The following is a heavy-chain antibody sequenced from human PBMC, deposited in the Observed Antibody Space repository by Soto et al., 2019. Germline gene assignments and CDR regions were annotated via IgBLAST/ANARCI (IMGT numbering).Heavy chain of an antibody. CDR2: IYHGGST. J-gene: IGHJ4*02. Sequence: TLSLPCSVSGGSISRSNWWSLVRQSPGKGLEWIGEIYHGGSTNYNPSLKSRVTISVDKSKNQFSLKLSSLTAADTAVYYCARSITFDWLFFDNWGQGTLVTVSS. CDR1: GGSISRSNW. V-gene: IGHV4-4*02. CDR3: ARSITFDWLFFDN. D-gene: IGHD3-9*01.